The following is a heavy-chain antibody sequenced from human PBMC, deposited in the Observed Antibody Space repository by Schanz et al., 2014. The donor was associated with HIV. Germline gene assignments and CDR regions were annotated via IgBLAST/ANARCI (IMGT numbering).Heavy chain of an antibody. J-gene: IGHJ4*02. V-gene: IGHV3-21*01. Sequence: AQLVESGGGVVQPGRSLRLSCAGSGFIFRDYALHWVRQAPGKGLEWVSSISSSSSYIYYADSVKGRFTISRDNAKNSLYLQMNSLRAEDTAVYYCARDPLYYYDSSGPADYWGQGTLVTVSS. CDR2: ISSSSSYI. CDR3: ARDPLYYYDSSGPADY. D-gene: IGHD3-22*01. CDR1: GFIFRDYA.